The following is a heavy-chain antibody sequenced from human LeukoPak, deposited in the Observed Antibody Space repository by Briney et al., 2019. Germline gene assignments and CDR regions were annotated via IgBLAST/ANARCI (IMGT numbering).Heavy chain of an antibody. J-gene: IGHJ4*02. CDR3: ASGYSGYDTPLDY. V-gene: IGHV3-30-3*01. Sequence: GGSLRLSCAASGFTFSSYAMHRVRQAPGRGLEWVAVISYDGSNKYYADSVKGRFTISRDNSKNTLYLQMNSLRAEDTAVYYCASGYSGYDTPLDYWGQGTLVTVSS. CDR1: GFTFSSYA. D-gene: IGHD5-12*01. CDR2: ISYDGSNK.